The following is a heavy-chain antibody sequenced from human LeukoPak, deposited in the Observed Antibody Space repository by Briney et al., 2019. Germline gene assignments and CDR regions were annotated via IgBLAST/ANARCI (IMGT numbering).Heavy chain of an antibody. CDR3: ARDPAGKYSSSWFDY. Sequence: PGGSLRLSCTASGFTFSSYAMHWVRRAPGKGLEWVAVIWYDGSNKYYPDSVKGRFTISRDNSKNTLYLQMNSLRVEDTAVHYCARDPAGKYSSSWFDYWGQGTLVTVSS. CDR1: GFTFSSYA. CDR2: IWYDGSNK. V-gene: IGHV3-33*01. J-gene: IGHJ4*02. D-gene: IGHD6-13*01.